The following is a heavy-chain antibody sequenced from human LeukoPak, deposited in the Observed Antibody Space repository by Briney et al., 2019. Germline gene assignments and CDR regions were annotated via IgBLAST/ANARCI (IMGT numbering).Heavy chain of an antibody. CDR1: GFTFSSYA. D-gene: IGHD5-18*01. V-gene: IGHV3-23*01. CDR3: AKDTSAPTYRYGYLPDY. Sequence: GSLRLSCAASGFTFSSYAISWVRQAPGKGLEWVSAISGSGGSPYYADSVKGRFTVSRDNSRNTLYLQMNSLRAEDTAVYYCAKDTSAPTYRYGYLPDYWGQGTLVTVSS. J-gene: IGHJ4*02. CDR2: ISGSGGSP.